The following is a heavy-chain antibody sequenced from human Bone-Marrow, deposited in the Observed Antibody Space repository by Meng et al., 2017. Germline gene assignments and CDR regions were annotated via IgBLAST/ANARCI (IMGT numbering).Heavy chain of an antibody. J-gene: IGHJ4*02. CDR2: IWYDGSNK. CDR3: ARDTFAVRGLFDY. Sequence: GESLKISCVASGFTFSSYGMHWVRQAPGKGLEWVAVIWYDGSNKYYADSVKGRFTICRDSSKNTLYLQMNSLRAEDTAVYFCARDTFAVRGLFDYWGQGTMVTVSS. D-gene: IGHD3-10*01. V-gene: IGHV3-33*01. CDR1: GFTFSSYG.